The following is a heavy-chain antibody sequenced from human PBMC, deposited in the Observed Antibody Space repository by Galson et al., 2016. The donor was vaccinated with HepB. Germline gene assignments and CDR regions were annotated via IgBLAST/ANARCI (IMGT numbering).Heavy chain of an antibody. CDR1: GFTFSSYW. J-gene: IGHJ4*02. V-gene: IGHV3-7*01. D-gene: IGHD6-19*01. CDR3: TGDASGWSAY. CDR2: IRQDGGET. Sequence: SLRLSCAASGFTFSSYWMGWVRQTPGKGLEWVTNIRQDGGETYYVDSVKGRFTISRDNAKNSLYLQMDSLRGEDTAVYYCTGDASGWSAYWGQGTLVTVSS.